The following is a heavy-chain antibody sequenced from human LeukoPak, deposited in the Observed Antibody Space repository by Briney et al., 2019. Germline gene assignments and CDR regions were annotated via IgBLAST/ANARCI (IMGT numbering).Heavy chain of an antibody. D-gene: IGHD3-10*01. CDR1: GYSFTSYW. CDR3: ARRSIYYYGSGSYCFDY. Sequence: GASLQISCKGSGYSFTSYWIGWVRQMPGKGLGWMGIIYPGDSDTRYSPSFQGQVTISADKSISTAYLQWSSLKASDTAMYYCARRSIYYYGSGSYCFDYWGQGTLVTVSS. J-gene: IGHJ4*02. V-gene: IGHV5-51*01. CDR2: IYPGDSDT.